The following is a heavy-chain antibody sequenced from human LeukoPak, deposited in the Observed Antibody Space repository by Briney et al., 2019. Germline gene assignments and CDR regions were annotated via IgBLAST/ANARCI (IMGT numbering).Heavy chain of an antibody. CDR2: INSGGDDT. CDR1: GFTLRTYA. J-gene: IGHJ6*02. D-gene: IGHD3-10*01. Sequence: GGSLRLSCAGSGFTLRTYAMGWVRQAAGKGLEWDSSINSGGDDTYYAESVKGRFSISRDNFKNTLYLQMNSLRAEDTAVYYCVKPPRLSIIRGEGMDVWGQGTTVTVSS. CDR3: VKPPRLSIIRGEGMDV. V-gene: IGHV3-23*01.